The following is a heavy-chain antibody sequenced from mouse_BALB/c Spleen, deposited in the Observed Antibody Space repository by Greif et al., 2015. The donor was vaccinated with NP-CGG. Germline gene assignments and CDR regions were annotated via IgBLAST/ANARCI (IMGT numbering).Heavy chain of an antibody. CDR2: IWSGGST. V-gene: IGHV2-2*02. CDR1: GFSLTSYG. Sequence: VQLQQSGPGLVQPSQSLSITCTVSGFSLTSYGVHWVRQSPGKGLEWLGVIWSGGSTDYNAAFISRLSISKDNSKSQVFFKMNSLHANDTAIYYCARNYGGGYYYAMDYWGQGTSVTVSS. D-gene: IGHD1-1*01. J-gene: IGHJ4*01. CDR3: ARNYGGGYYYAMDY.